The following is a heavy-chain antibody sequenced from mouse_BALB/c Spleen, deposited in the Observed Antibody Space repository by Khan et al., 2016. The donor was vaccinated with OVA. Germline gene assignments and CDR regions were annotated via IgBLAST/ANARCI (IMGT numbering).Heavy chain of an antibody. D-gene: IGHD1-1*02. CDR3: ARHYYGGRLGRYFAD. CDR1: GYTFTSYD. CDR2: IFPADDST. J-gene: IGHJ1*01. V-gene: IGHV1-85*01. Sequence: QVQLKQSGAELVKPGASVKLSCKASGYTFTSYDINWVRQRPEQGLEWIGWIFPADDSTKYNEKFKGKATLTTDKSSSTAYMQLSRLTSEDSAVXCGARHYYGGRLGRYFADWGAGTTVTVSA.